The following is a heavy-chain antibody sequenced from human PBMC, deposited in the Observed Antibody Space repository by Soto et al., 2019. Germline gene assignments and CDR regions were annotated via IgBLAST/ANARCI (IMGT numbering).Heavy chain of an antibody. CDR1: GFSLSTSGVG. Sequence: QITLKESGPTLVKPTQTLTLTGTFSGFSLSTSGVGVGWIRQPPGKALEWLALIYWDDDKRYSRSLKSRLTINNDPSKTQVVLTMPNMDPVDTAPYYCARSITAAGSSFGYWGQGTLVTVSS. J-gene: IGHJ4*02. V-gene: IGHV2-5*02. CDR2: IYWDDDK. D-gene: IGHD6-13*01. CDR3: ARSITAAGSSFGY.